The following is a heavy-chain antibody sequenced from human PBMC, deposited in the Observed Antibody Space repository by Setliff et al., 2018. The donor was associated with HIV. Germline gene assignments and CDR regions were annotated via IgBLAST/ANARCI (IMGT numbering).Heavy chain of an antibody. D-gene: IGHD3-22*01. CDR1: GLPFYNYW. CDR2: ISGTSYI. J-gene: IGHJ4*02. Sequence: GESLKISCVASGLPFYNYWMTWLRRAPGRGLEWVSSISGTSYIYYADSVKGRFTVSRDNAKNSLYLHINSLRAEDTAVYYCARHELVGYYYSIDYWGQGTLVTVSS. V-gene: IGHV3-21*06. CDR3: ARHELVGYYYSIDY.